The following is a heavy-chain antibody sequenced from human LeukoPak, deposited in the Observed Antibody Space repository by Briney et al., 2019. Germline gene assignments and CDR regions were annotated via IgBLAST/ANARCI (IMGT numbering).Heavy chain of an antibody. V-gene: IGHV3-23*01. J-gene: IGHJ3*02. Sequence: GGSLRLSCTASGFAFSNHAMSWVRQAPGKGLEWVSSISISGGTTYYADSVKGRFTISRDNSKNTLDVQMNSLRGEDTAVYYCAKVPSWEPNDAFDIWGQGTMVTVSS. CDR3: AKVPSWEPNDAFDI. CDR1: GFAFSNHA. CDR2: ISISGGTT. D-gene: IGHD1-26*01.